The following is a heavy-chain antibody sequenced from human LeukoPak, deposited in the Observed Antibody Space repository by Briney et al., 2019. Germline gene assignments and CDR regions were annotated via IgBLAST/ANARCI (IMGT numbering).Heavy chain of an antibody. CDR2: IYHSGST. CDR3: ARDRMYYYDSSGTKAEYFDL. Sequence: SETLSLTCTVSGYSISSGYYWGWIRQPPGKGLEWIGSIYHSGSTYYNPSLKSRVTISVDTSKNQFSLKLSSVTAADTAVYYCARDRMYYYDSSGTKAEYFDLWGRGTLVTVSS. CDR1: GYSISSGYY. J-gene: IGHJ2*01. V-gene: IGHV4-38-2*02. D-gene: IGHD3-22*01.